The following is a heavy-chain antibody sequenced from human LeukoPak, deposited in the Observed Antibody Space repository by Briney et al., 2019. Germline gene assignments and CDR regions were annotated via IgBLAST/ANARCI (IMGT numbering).Heavy chain of an antibody. Sequence: LPGGSLRLSCAASGFTVSSNYMNWVRQAPGKGLEWVSVIYSGGSTYYADSVKGRFTISRDNSKNTLYLQMNSLRAEDTAVYYCAKDLPRGPYWYFDLWGRGTLVTVSS. V-gene: IGHV3-53*01. CDR2: IYSGGST. CDR1: GFTVSSNY. CDR3: AKDLPRGPYWYFDL. J-gene: IGHJ2*01. D-gene: IGHD3-10*01.